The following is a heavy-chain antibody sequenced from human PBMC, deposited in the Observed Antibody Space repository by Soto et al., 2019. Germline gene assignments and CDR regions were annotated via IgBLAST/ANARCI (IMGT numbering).Heavy chain of an antibody. CDR3: AREPFAPEWLRGFGAYYYGMDV. CDR1: GGTFSSYA. J-gene: IGHJ6*02. Sequence: GASVKVSCKASGGTFSSYAISWVRQAPGQGLEWMGGIIPIFGTANYAQKFQGRVTITADESTSTAYMELSSLRSEDTAVYYCAREPFAPEWLRGFGAYYYGMDVWGQGTTVTVSS. V-gene: IGHV1-69*13. D-gene: IGHD5-12*01. CDR2: IIPIFGTA.